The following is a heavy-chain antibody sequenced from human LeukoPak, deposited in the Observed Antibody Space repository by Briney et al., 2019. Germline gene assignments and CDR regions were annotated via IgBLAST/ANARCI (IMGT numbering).Heavy chain of an antibody. CDR2: ISSYSGNT. D-gene: IGHD3-10*01. V-gene: IGHV1-18*01. J-gene: IGHJ5*02. CDR3: ARAAAGGDFCDP. Sequence: ASVKVSCKASGYTFIDYGISWVRQVPGQGLEWMGWISSYSGNTNYVLKFLGRVTMTTDTSTTTAYMELRSLRSDDTAVYYCARAAAGGDFCDPWGQGTLVTVSS. CDR1: GYTFIDYG.